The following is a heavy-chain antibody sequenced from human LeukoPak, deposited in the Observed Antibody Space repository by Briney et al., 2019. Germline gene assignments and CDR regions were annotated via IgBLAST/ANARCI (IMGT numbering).Heavy chain of an antibody. D-gene: IGHD3-16*02. Sequence: PSETLSLTCTVPGGSISSYYWSWIRQPPGKGLEWIGYIYYSGSTNYNPSLKSRVTTSVDTSKNQFSLKLSSVTAADTAVYYCARSGPGHRLSYYYDYWGQGTLVTVSS. CDR2: IYYSGST. J-gene: IGHJ4*02. CDR1: GGSISSYY. CDR3: ARSGPGHRLSYYYDY. V-gene: IGHV4-59*08.